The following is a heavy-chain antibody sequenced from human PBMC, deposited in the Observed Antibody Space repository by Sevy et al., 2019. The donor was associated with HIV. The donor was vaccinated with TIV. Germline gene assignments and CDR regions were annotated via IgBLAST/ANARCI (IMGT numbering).Heavy chain of an antibody. CDR1: GFMFSSYS. J-gene: IGHJ6*02. V-gene: IGHV3-21*01. CDR2: ISSDSNYI. CDR3: AGPDATGGMDV. Sequence: GGSLRLSCAASGFMFSSYSMNWVRQAPGKGLEWVSSISSDSNYIYYADSVKGRLTISRDKAKNSLYLQMNSRRAEDTAVYYCAGPDATGGMDVWGQGSTVTVSS.